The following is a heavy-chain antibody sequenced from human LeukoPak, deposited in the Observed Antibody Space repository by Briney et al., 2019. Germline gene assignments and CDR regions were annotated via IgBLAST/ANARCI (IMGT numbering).Heavy chain of an antibody. CDR2: ISYDGSDK. Sequence: GGSLRLSCAASGFTFSNYAMHWVRQAPGRGLEWVAVISYDGSDKSYADSVKGRFTISRDNSKNTLYLQMNSLRAEDTAVYYCARVVSSSWYREFDYWGQGTLVTVSS. D-gene: IGHD6-13*01. CDR1: GFTFSNYA. J-gene: IGHJ4*02. V-gene: IGHV3-30*03. CDR3: ARVVSSSWYREFDY.